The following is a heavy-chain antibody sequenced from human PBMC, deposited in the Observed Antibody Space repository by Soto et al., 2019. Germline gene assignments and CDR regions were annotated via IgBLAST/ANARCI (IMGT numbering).Heavy chain of an antibody. J-gene: IGHJ4*02. V-gene: IGHV3-74*01. D-gene: IGHD1-1*01. CDR3: TRGGNDYFDY. Sequence: EVQLVEAGGGLVQPGGSLRLSCAASGFTFSTSWIHWVRQAPGKGLVWVSRINGDGGTINYADSVKGRFTSSRDNAKNTVYLQMNSLSADDTAVYYCTRGGNDYFDYWGQGTLVTVSS. CDR1: GFTFSTSW. CDR2: INGDGGTI.